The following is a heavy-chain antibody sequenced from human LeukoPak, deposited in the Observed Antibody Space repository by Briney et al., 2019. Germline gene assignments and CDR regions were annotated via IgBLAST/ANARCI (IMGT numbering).Heavy chain of an antibody. V-gene: IGHV1-69*13. CDR2: IIPIFGTA. J-gene: IGHJ3*01. CDR3: ARGGVLGKYQLLL. D-gene: IGHD2-2*01. CDR1: GGTFSSYA. Sequence: SVKVSCKASGGTFSSYAISWVRQAPGQGLEWMGGIIPIFGTANYAQKFQGRVTITADESTSTAYMELSSLRSEDTAVYYCARGGVLGKYQLLLWGQGTMVTVSS.